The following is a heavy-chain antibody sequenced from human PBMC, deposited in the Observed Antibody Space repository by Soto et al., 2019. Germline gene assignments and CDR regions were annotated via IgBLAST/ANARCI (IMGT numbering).Heavy chain of an antibody. Sequence: PSETLSLTCTVSGGSSSSRSYYWGWIRQAPGKGLQWVASISSGGTFIYVAESLKGRLTVSRDNAENSVFLELTSLRAEDTAVYFCARYSVGWYEYWGQGTLVTVSS. CDR2: ISSGGTFI. CDR1: GGSSSSRSYY. D-gene: IGHD1-26*01. V-gene: IGHV3-21*06. J-gene: IGHJ5*01. CDR3: ARYSVGWYEY.